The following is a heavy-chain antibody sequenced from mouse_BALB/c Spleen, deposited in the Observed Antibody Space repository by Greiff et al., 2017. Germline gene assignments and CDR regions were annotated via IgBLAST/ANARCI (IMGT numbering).Heavy chain of an antibody. CDR2: INSNGGST. CDR3: ARDYYYGSSGGFAY. J-gene: IGHJ3*01. V-gene: IGHV5-6-3*01. Sequence: EVQVVESGGGLVQPGGSLKLSCAASGFTFSSYGMSWVRQTPDKRLELVATINSNGGSTYYPDSVKGRFTISRDNAKNTLYLQMSSLKSEDTAMYYCARDYYYGSSGGFAYWGQGTLVTVSA. CDR1: GFTFSSYG. D-gene: IGHD1-1*01.